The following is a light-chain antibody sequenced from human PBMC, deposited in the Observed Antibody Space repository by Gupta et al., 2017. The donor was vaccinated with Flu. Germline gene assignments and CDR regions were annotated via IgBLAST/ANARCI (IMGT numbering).Light chain of an antibody. V-gene: IGKV3-15*01. J-gene: IGKJ4*01. CDR3: QQYNDWPLT. Sequence: EIVMTQSPATLSVSPGGRATLSCRTSQSIGSALAWYQQKPDQAPRLLIYGASTRATAFPARFSGSGSGTDFTLTISSLQSEDFAVYFCQQYNDWPLTFGGGTKVEIK. CDR2: GAS. CDR1: QSIGSA.